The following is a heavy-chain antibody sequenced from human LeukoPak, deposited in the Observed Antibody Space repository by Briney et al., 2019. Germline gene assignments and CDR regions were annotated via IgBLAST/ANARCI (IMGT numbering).Heavy chain of an antibody. CDR2: ISAYSGNT. J-gene: IGHJ4*02. CDR3: ARGGRYSSSWYLDY. Sequence: ASVKVSCKASGYTFTSYGISWVRQAPGRGLEWMGSISAYSGNTNYAQKLQGRVTMTTDTSTSTAYMELRSLRSDDTAVYYCARGGRYSSSWYLDYWGQGTLVTVSS. V-gene: IGHV1-18*01. CDR1: GYTFTSYG. D-gene: IGHD6-13*01.